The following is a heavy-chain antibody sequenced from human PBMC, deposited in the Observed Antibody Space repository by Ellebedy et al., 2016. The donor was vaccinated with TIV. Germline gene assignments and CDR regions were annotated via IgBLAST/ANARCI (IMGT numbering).Heavy chain of an antibody. D-gene: IGHD2-2*02. CDR2: IKPSGGST. CDR1: GYTFTSND. CDR3: ARDRYIKRIAWFDP. V-gene: IGHV1-46*01. Sequence: AASVKVSCKASGYTFTSNDIHWVRQAPGQGLEWMGMIKPSGGSTTYAQQFQGRVTMTRDTSTSTVYLALSSLGSEDTAVYYCARDRYIKRIAWFDPWGQGTLVTVSS. J-gene: IGHJ5*02.